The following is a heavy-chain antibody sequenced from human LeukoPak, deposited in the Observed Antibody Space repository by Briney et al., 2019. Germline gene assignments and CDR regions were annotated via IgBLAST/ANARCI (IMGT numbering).Heavy chain of an antibody. Sequence: GGSLRLSCAASGFSFSSYAMGWVRQAPGKGLEWVSTVNENGGRTYYADSVKGRFTISRDNSKNTLYLQMNSLRAEDTAVYYCAKVGDYDILTGYSYYFDYWGQGTLVTVSS. CDR1: GFSFSSYA. V-gene: IGHV3-23*01. D-gene: IGHD3-9*01. CDR2: VNENGGRT. CDR3: AKVGDYDILTGYSYYFDY. J-gene: IGHJ4*02.